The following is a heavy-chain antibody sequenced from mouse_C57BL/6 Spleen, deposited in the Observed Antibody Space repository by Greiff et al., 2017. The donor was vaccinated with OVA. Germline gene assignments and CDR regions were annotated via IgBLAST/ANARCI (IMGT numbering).Heavy chain of an antibody. CDR3: TEDSFDY. J-gene: IGHJ2*01. V-gene: IGHV1-5*01. CDR2: IYPGNSDT. CDR1: GYTFTSYW. Sequence: EVQLQQSGTVLARPGASVKMSCKTSGYTFTSYWMHWVKQRPGQGLEWIGAIYPGNSDTSYNQKFKGKATLTAVTSAITAFMELSSLTNEDSAVYYCTEDSFDYWGQGTTLTVSS.